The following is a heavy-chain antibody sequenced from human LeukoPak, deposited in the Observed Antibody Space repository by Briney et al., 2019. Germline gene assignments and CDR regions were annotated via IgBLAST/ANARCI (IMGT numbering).Heavy chain of an antibody. CDR3: ARGAGY. V-gene: IGHV4-34*01. CDR1: GGSFSGYY. Sequence: SETLSLTCAVYGGSFSGYYWSWIRQPPGKGLEWIGEINHSGSTNYNPSLKSRVTISVDTSKNQFSLKLSSVTAADTAVYYCARGAGYWGQGTLVTVSS. J-gene: IGHJ4*02. CDR2: INHSGST.